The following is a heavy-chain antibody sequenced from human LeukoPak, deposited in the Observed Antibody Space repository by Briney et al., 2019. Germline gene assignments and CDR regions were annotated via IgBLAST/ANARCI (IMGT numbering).Heavy chain of an antibody. CDR2: INPNSGGT. J-gene: IGHJ4*02. Sequence: GASVKVSCKASGYTFTGYYMHWVRQAPGQGLEWMGWINPNSGGTNYAQKFQGRVTMTRDTSISTAYMELSRLRSDDTAVYYCARDILPLITMVRGVMDYWGQGTLVTVSS. D-gene: IGHD3-10*01. CDR1: GYTFTGYY. V-gene: IGHV1-2*02. CDR3: ARDILPLITMVRGVMDY.